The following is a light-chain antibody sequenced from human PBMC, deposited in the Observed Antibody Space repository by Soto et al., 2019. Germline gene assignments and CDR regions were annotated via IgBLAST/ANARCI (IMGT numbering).Light chain of an antibody. V-gene: IGKV1-5*03. J-gene: IGKJ1*01. CDR2: KAS. CDR1: QSISSW. Sequence: DIQMTQSPSTLSASVGDRVTITCRASQSISSWLAWYQQKPGKAPKRLIYKASSLESGVPSRFSGSGSGTEFTLTISSLQPDDFATYYCQQYNSYPPFGQGTKVEIK. CDR3: QQYNSYPP.